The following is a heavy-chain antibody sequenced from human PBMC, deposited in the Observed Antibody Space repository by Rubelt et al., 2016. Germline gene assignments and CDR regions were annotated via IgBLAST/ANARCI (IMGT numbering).Heavy chain of an antibody. CDR2: ISAYNGNT. J-gene: IGHJ4*02. CDR1: GYTFTSYG. CDR3: ARVEYYYDSSGYSDY. Sequence: QVQLVQSGAEVKKPGASVKVSCKASGYTFTSYGISWVRQAPGQGLEWMGWISAYNGNTNYAQKLQGRGTMTTETSTRTAYMGLRSLRSDDTAVYYCARVEYYYDSSGYSDYWGQGTLVTVSS. V-gene: IGHV1-18*01. D-gene: IGHD3-22*01.